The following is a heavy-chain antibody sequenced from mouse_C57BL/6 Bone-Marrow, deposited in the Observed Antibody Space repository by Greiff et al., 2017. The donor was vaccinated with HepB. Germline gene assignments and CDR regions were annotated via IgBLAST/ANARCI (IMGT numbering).Heavy chain of an antibody. V-gene: IGHV5-4*01. Sequence: EVKVEESGGGLVKPGGSLKLSCAASGFTFSSYAMSWVRQTPEKRLEWVATISDGGSYTYYPDNVKGRFTISRDNAKNNLYLQMSHLKSEDTAMYYCAREDYYGSSYSAAWFAYWGQGTLVTVSA. CDR3: AREDYYGSSYSAAWFAY. CDR2: ISDGGSYT. J-gene: IGHJ3*01. D-gene: IGHD1-1*01. CDR1: GFTFSSYA.